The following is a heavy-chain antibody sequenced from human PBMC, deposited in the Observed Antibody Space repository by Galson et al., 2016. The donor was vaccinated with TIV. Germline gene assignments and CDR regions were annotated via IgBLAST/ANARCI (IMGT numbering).Heavy chain of an antibody. CDR1: GYTFTSYD. J-gene: IGHJ4*02. Sequence: SVKVSCKASGYTFTSYDINWVRQATGQGLEWMGWMNPNSGNTCNAQKFRGRVTMTRNTTVRTAHMELCSLRSEDAAVYYCARSGDYGDHWGQGTLVTVSS. D-gene: IGHD4-17*01. V-gene: IGHV1-8*02. CDR2: MNPNSGNT. CDR3: ARSGDYGDH.